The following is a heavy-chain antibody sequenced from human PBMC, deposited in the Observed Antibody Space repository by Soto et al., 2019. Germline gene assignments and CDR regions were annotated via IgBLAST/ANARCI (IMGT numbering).Heavy chain of an antibody. CDR2: IIPIFGTA. D-gene: IGHD3-22*01. J-gene: IGHJ6*02. CDR1: GGTFSSYA. V-gene: IGHV1-69*12. Sequence: QVQLVQSGAEVKKPGSSVKVSCKASGGTFSSYAISWVRQAPGQGLEWMGGIIPIFGTANYAQKFQGRVTITADESTSTAYRELSSLRSEDTAVYYCASRPYDSSGYYYQDYYYGMDVWGQGTTVTVSS. CDR3: ASRPYDSSGYYYQDYYYGMDV.